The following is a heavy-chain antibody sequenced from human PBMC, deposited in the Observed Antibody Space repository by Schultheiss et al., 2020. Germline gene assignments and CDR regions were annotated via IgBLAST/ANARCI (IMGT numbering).Heavy chain of an antibody. Sequence: LSLTCAASGFTFSSYAMSWVRQTPGKGLVWVSHIKTVGSSTNYADSVKGRFTISRDNAKNTLFLQMDSLRVEDTAIYYCARGPGSFAFDYWGQGTLVTVSS. CDR1: GFTFSSYA. CDR3: ARGPGSFAFDY. V-gene: IGHV3-74*01. J-gene: IGHJ4*02. CDR2: IKTVGSST.